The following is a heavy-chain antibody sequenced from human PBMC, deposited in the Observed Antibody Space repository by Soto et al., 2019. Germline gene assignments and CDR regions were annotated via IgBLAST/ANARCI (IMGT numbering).Heavy chain of an antibody. J-gene: IGHJ5*02. CDR1: GFIFRDWF. D-gene: IGHD6-13*01. V-gene: IGHV3-11*01. CDR2: ISKDSGRAT. Sequence: GGSLRLSCAASGFIFRDWFMSWIRQAPGKGLEWISYISKDSGRATRYANSVKGRITISRDNAKKSMFLQMNKLTVEDTAVYYCARESSSYNWFDPWGQGTLVTVSS. CDR3: ARESSSYNWFDP.